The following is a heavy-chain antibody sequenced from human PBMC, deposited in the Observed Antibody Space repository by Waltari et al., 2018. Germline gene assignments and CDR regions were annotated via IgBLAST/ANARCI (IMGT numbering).Heavy chain of an antibody. D-gene: IGHD6-13*01. CDR2: IYTSGST. J-gene: IGHJ6*02. CDR3: ARGGAAAGYYYYGMDV. V-gene: IGHV4-4*07. Sequence: QVQLQESGPGLVKPSETLSLTCTVSGGSISSYYWSWIRQPAGKGLEWIGRIYTSGSTNYNPSLKRRVTMSVDTSKNQFSLKLSSVTAADTAVYYCARGGAAAGYYYYGMDVWGQGTTVTVSS. CDR1: GGSISSYY.